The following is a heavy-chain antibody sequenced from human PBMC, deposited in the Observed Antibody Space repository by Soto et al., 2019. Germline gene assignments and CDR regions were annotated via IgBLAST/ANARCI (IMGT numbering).Heavy chain of an antibody. D-gene: IGHD2-21*02. J-gene: IGHJ4*02. CDR1: GFTFSSYW. CDR2: INSDGSST. CDR3: ARVGRGDHGGGVFDY. V-gene: IGHV3-74*01. Sequence: EVQLVESGGGLVQPGGSLRLSCAASGFTFSSYWMHWVRQAPGKGLVWVSRINSDGSSTSYADSVKGRFTISRDNGKNTLYLKMNSLGAEDTVVYYCARVGRGDHGGGVFDYWCQGTLVTVSS.